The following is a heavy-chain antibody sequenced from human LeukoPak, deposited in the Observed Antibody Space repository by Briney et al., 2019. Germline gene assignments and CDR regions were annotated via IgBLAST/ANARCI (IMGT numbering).Heavy chain of an antibody. CDR1: GFTVSSNY. J-gene: IGHJ4*02. D-gene: IGHD2-21*01. CDR3: ARDFVGGGNYD. CDR2: IYSGGNT. V-gene: IGHV3-53*01. Sequence: GGSPRLSCAASGFTVSSNYMSWVRQAPGKGLEWVSIIYSGGNTYYADPVKGRFSISRDNSKNTLFLQMNTLRAEDTAVYYCARDFVGGGNYDWGQGTLVTVSS.